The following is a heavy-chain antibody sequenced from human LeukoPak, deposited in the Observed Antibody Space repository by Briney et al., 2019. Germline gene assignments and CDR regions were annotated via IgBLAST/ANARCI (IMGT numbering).Heavy chain of an antibody. Sequence: GGSLRLSCATSGFTFSRSWMSWVRQAPGKGLEWVANIKQDGNEKHYVDSVKGRFTISRDNGKNSLYLQMNSLRAEDTAVYYCARASSSWYYYYYYMDVWGKGTTVTVSS. CDR1: GFTFSRSW. J-gene: IGHJ6*03. CDR3: ARASSSWYYYYYYMDV. V-gene: IGHV3-7*04. D-gene: IGHD6-13*01. CDR2: IKQDGNEK.